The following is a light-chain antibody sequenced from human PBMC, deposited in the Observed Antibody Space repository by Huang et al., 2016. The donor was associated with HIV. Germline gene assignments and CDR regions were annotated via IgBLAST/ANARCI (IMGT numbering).Light chain of an antibody. CDR2: AAS. CDR3: QQYNSYPFT. V-gene: IGKV1-16*02. Sequence: DIQMTQSPSSLSASVGDRVTITCRASQDISNYLAWFKQKPGKAPKSLISAASSLKSGGPSKFSGIRSGTDFTLTISSLQTEDFATYYCQQYNSYPFTFGQGTKLEI. CDR1: QDISNY. J-gene: IGKJ2*01.